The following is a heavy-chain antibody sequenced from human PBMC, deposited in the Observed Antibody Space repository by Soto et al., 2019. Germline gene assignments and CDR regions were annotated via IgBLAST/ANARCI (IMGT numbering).Heavy chain of an antibody. Sequence: SETLSLTCTVSGGSISSGDYYWGWIRQPPGKGLEWIGSIYHSGSTYYNPSLKSRVTISVDTSKNQFSLKLSSVTAADTAVYYCARGPYSSSSGDWFDPWGQGTLVTVSS. J-gene: IGHJ5*02. D-gene: IGHD6-6*01. CDR2: IYHSGST. V-gene: IGHV4-39*07. CDR3: ARGPYSSSSGDWFDP. CDR1: GGSISSGDYY.